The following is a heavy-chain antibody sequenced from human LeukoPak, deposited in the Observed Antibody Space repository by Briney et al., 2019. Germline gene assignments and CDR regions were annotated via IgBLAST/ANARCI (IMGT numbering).Heavy chain of an antibody. J-gene: IGHJ4*02. V-gene: IGHV3-23*01. D-gene: IGHD3-10*01. CDR1: GFTFSSYA. CDR3: ARDVVSYGSGSSFFDY. CDR2: ISGSGGST. Sequence: GGSLRLSCAASGFTFSSYAMSWVRQAPGKGLEWVSAISGSGGSTYYADSVKGRFTISRDNSKNTLYLQMNSLRAEDTAVYYCARDVVSYGSGSSFFDYWGQGTLVTVSS.